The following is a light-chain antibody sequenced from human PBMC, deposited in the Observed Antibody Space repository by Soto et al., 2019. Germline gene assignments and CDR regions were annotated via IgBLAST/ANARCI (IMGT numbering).Light chain of an antibody. J-gene: IGKJ1*01. V-gene: IGKV3-20*01. CDR1: QSVSSSY. CDR3: HQYGSSPQT. Sequence: EIVLTQSPGTLSLSPGERATLSCRTSQSVSSSYLAWYQQKPGQAPRLLIYGASSRVTGIPDRFTGSGSGTAFTLTISRLEPEDFAVFYCHQYGSSPQTFGQGTKVDIK. CDR2: GAS.